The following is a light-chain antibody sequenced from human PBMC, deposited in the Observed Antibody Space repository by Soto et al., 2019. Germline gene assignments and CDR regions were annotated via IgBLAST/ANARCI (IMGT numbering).Light chain of an antibody. J-gene: IGKJ4*01. V-gene: IGKV1-27*01. CDR1: QGISNY. Sequence: DIQMTQSPSSLSASVGDRVTITCRASQGISNYLAGYQQKPGKVPKLLIYAASTLQSGVPSRFSGSGSGTDFTLTISSLQPEDVATYYCQKYNSAPHNTLGGGTKGEI. CDR2: AAS. CDR3: QKYNSAPHNT.